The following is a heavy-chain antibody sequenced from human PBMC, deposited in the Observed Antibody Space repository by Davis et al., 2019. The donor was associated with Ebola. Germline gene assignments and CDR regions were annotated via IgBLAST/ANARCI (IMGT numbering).Heavy chain of an antibody. V-gene: IGHV3-23*01. Sequence: PGGSLRLSCAASGFTVTSSYMTWVRQAPEKGLEWVAGIRADSGSTPLADSVKGRFTISRDNSKNTLYLQMNSLRAEDTAVYYCAKEGLYGSGSYYYQIDPDYWGQGTLVTVSS. D-gene: IGHD3-10*01. CDR2: IRADSGST. CDR3: AKEGLYGSGSYYYQIDPDY. J-gene: IGHJ4*02. CDR1: GFTVTSSY.